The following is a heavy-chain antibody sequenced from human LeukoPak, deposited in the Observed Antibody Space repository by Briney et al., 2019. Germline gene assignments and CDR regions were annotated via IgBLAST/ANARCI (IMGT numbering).Heavy chain of an antibody. CDR2: INPSGGST. V-gene: IGHV1-46*01. D-gene: IGHD2-15*01. CDR3: ARAGGYCGRISCPYYFDY. Sequence: ASVKVSCKASGYTFTSYYMHWVRQAPGQGLEWMGIINPSGGSTSYAQKFQGRVTMTRGMSTSTVYMELSSLRSEDTAVYYCARAGGYCGRISCPYYFDYWGQGSLVAVSS. J-gene: IGHJ4*02. CDR1: GYTFTSYY.